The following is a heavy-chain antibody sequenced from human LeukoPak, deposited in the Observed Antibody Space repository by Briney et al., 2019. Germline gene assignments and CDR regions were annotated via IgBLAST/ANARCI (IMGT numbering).Heavy chain of an antibody. J-gene: IGHJ3*02. CDR1: GFTFSNYA. Sequence: GGSLRLSCAASGFTFSNYAMTWVRQGPGKGLEWVSSISGSDGSTDYADSVKGRLTISRDNAKNSPYLQMNSLRAEDTAVYYCARDSFNSGQALGIEGSGWYSAFDIWGQGTMVTVSS. CDR2: ISGSDGST. D-gene: IGHD6-19*01. CDR3: ARDSFNSGQALGIEGSGWYSAFDI. V-gene: IGHV3-23*01.